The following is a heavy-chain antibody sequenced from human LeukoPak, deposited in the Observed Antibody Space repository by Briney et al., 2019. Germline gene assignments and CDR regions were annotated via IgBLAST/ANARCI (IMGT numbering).Heavy chain of an antibody. CDR2: IRYDGSNK. V-gene: IGHV3-30*02. CDR1: GFTFSSYG. J-gene: IGHJ4*02. CDR3: AKGRPHYLDY. Sequence: GGSLRLSCAASGFTFSSYGMHWVRQAPGKGLEWVAFIRYDGSNKYYADSVKGRFTISRDNSKNTLYPQMNSLRAEDTAVYYCAKGRPHYLDYWGQGTLVTVSS.